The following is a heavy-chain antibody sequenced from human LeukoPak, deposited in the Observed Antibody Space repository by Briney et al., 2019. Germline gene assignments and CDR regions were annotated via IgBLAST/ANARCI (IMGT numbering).Heavy chain of an antibody. CDR2: FNPNSGGT. J-gene: IGHJ6*03. CDR1: GYTFTGYY. CDR3: ARDVDRRYYYMDV. V-gene: IGHV1-2*02. Sequence: ASVKVSCKASGYTFTGYYMHWVRPAPGQGLEWMGWFNPNSGGTNYAQKFQGRVTMTRDTSISTAYMELSRLRSDDTAVYYCARDVDRRYYYMDVWGKGTTATVSS. D-gene: IGHD1-14*01.